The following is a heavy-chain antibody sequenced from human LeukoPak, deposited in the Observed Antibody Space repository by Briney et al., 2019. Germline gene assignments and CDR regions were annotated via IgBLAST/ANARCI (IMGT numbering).Heavy chain of an antibody. CDR2: INHSGST. V-gene: IGHV4-34*01. Sequence: SETLSLTCAVYGGSFSGYYWSWLRQPPGKGLEWIGEINHSGSTNYNPSLKSRVTISVDTSKNQFSLKLSSVTAADTAVYYCAAYSSGWYWFDPWGQGTLVTVSS. CDR1: GGSFSGYY. CDR3: AAYSSGWYWFDP. J-gene: IGHJ5*02. D-gene: IGHD6-19*01.